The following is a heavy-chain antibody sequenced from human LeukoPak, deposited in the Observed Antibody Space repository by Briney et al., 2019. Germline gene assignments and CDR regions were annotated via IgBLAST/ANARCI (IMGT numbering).Heavy chain of an antibody. V-gene: IGHV3-15*01. D-gene: IGHD2-2*01. J-gene: IGHJ4*02. Sequence: GRTLRLSCAVSGFTFSSAWMTWVGQAPGKGRRWVGHFKNETNGGTTDYAAPVKGRCIISRVDSKNTLYLQMLSVGAEDTAVYYCARRFCSGTSCYQGPFDFWGQGTLVTVSS. CDR3: ARRFCSGTSCYQGPFDF. CDR1: GFTFSSAW. CDR2: FKNETNGGTT.